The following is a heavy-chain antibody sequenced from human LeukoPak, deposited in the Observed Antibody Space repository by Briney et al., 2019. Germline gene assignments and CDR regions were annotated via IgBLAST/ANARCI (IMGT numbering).Heavy chain of an antibody. J-gene: IGHJ4*02. CDR2: INPNSGDT. V-gene: IGHV1-2*02. Sequence: ASVKVSCEASGYTFTAYYIHWVRQAPGQGLEWMGWINPNSGDTNFAQTFQGRVTMTRDTSINTVYMELSRLRSDDTAFYYCARTDWSMLEYRGQGTLVTVSS. CDR3: ARTDWSMLEY. CDR1: GYTFTAYY. D-gene: IGHD1-1*01.